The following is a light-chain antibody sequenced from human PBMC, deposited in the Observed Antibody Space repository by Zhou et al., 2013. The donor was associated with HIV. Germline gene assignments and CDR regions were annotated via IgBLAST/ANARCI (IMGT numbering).Light chain of an antibody. J-gene: IGKJ1*01. CDR2: GAS. CDR3: LQSYTNPRT. CDR1: QSVTFY. V-gene: IGKV1-39*01. Sequence: DIQMTQSPTSLSASVGDRVTITCRASQSVTFYLSWYQQKPGKVPEVLIYGASRLQRGVPSRFSGSGSGTEFTLTISSLQPEDFATYYCLQSYTNPRTFGQGTKVDIK.